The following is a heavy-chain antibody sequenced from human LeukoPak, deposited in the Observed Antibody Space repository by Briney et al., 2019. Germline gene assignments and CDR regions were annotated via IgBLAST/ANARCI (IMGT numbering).Heavy chain of an antibody. CDR3: ARVDDVLTGSFDY. Sequence: GGSLRLSCAASGFTFSRYSMNWVRQAPGKGLDWVSSISSSTTYIYYADSVKGRFTISRNNAKNSLYLQMNSLSAEDTAVYYCARVDDVLTGSFDYWGQGSLVTVSS. CDR1: GFTFSRYS. J-gene: IGHJ4*02. D-gene: IGHD3-9*01. V-gene: IGHV3-21*01. CDR2: ISSSTTYI.